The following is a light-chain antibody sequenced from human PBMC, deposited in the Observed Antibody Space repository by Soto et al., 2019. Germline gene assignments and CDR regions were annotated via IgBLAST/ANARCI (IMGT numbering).Light chain of an antibody. Sequence: EIQMTQSPSTLSASIGDRVTITCRASQRITNWLAWYQQKPGKAPKLLIYKASSLESGVSSRFSGSGSGTEFTPTISSRQPDDVATYYYQPYNSYPYTFGQGTQLAIQ. V-gene: IGKV1-5*03. CDR1: QRITNW. CDR3: QPYNSYPYT. CDR2: KAS. J-gene: IGKJ2*01.